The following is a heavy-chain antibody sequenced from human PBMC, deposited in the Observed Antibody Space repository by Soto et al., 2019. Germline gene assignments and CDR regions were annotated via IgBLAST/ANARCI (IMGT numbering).Heavy chain of an antibody. J-gene: IGHJ4*02. D-gene: IGHD3-10*01. CDR1: GFSFSTYG. Sequence: EVQLLESGGGLVQPGGSLRLSCAVSGFSFSTYGVTWVRQAPGKGLEWVCGVSGGSGVTHYADSVKGRFTITGDDSKNTVYLQMNSLTAEDTAVYYCANGRATYGLLTHDYWGQGTLVTVSS. V-gene: IGHV3-23*01. CDR2: VSGGSGVT. CDR3: ANGRATYGLLTHDY.